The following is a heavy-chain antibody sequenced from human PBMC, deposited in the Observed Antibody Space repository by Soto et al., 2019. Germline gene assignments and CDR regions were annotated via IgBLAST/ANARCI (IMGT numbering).Heavy chain of an antibody. V-gene: IGHV3-33*01. CDR2: IWYDGSYK. CDR3: ARGGIVGATLRSFYYYYGMDV. J-gene: IGHJ6*02. CDR1: GFTFSSYG. Sequence: PGGSLRLSCAASGFTFSSYGMHWVRQAPGKGLEWVAVIWYDGSYKYYADSVKGRFTISRDNSKNTLYLQMNSLRAEDTAVYYCARGGIVGATLRSFYYYYGMDVWGQGTTVTVSS. D-gene: IGHD1-26*01.